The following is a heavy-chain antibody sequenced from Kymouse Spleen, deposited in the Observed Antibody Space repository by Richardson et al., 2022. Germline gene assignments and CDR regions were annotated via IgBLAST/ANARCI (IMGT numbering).Heavy chain of an antibody. CDR3: ARDYYGSGSWNYYYGMDV. CDR2: IYYSGST. J-gene: IGHJ6*02. Sequence: QVQLQESGPGLVKPSQTLSLTCTVSGGSISSGGYYWSWIRQHPGKGLEWIGYIYYSGSTYYNPSLKSRVTISVDTSKNQFSLKLSSVTAADTAVYYCARDYYGSGSWNYYYGMDVWGQGTTVTVSS. CDR1: GGSISSGGYY. D-gene: IGHD3-10*01. V-gene: IGHV4-31*03.